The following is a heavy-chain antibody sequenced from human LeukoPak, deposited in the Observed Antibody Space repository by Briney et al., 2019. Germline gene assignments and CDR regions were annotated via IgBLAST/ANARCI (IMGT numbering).Heavy chain of an antibody. D-gene: IGHD2-15*01. J-gene: IGHJ4*02. CDR1: GFTLSSYA. Sequence: PGGSLRLSCAASGFTLSSYAMTWVRQAPGEGLEWVSAIGGSGVTTYYADSMKGRFTISRDNSKNTLYLQMNSLRADDTAVYYCAKFPCRGGSCYSRGIYFDYFDYWGQGTLVTVSS. CDR2: IGGSGVTT. CDR3: AKFPCRGGSCYSRGIYFDYFDY. V-gene: IGHV3-23*01.